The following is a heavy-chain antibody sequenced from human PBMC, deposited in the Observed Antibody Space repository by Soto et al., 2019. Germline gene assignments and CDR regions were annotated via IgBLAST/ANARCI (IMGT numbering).Heavy chain of an antibody. CDR3: ARSLGTNSNYYYGMGV. CDR2: ISSSGSTI. Sequence: GKGLEWVSYISSSGSTIYYAASVKGRFTISRDSAKNSLYLQMNSLRAEDTAVYYCARSLGTNSNYYYGMGVWAQ. D-gene: IGHD1-7*01. J-gene: IGHJ6*02. V-gene: IGHV3-48*03.